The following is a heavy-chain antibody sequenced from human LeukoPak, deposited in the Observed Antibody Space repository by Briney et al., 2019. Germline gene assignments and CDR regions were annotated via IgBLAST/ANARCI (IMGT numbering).Heavy chain of an antibody. V-gene: IGHV4-34*01. D-gene: IGHD6-6*01. CDR1: GGSFSGYY. CDR3: ARWSGSVTARNYYYYMDV. J-gene: IGHJ6*03. CDR2: INQSGST. Sequence: SETLSLTCAVYGGSFSGYYWSWIRQPPGKGLEWIGEINQSGSTNYNASHKSRVTIAVDTSKNQFSLKLNSMTAADTAVYYCARWSGSVTARNYYYYMDVWGEGTTVTVSS.